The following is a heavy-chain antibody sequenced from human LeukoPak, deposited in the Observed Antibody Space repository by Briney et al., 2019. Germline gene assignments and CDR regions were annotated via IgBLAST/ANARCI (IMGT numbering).Heavy chain of an antibody. D-gene: IGHD6-19*01. V-gene: IGHV4-39*01. CDR1: GDSISSSSYY. CDR3: ARVLPQWLARYYFDY. J-gene: IGHJ4*02. CDR2: IYYSGST. Sequence: SETLSLTCTVSGDSISSSSYYWGWIRQPPGKGLEWIGTIYYSGSTYYNPSLESRVTISIDTSKNQFSLKLNSVTAADTAVYYCARVLPQWLARYYFDYWGQGSLVIVSS.